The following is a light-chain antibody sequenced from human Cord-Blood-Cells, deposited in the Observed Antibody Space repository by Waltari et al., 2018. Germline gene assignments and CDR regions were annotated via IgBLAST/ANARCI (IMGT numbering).Light chain of an antibody. J-gene: IGLJ1*01. V-gene: IGLV1-40*01. CDR1: SHNIGAGYD. CDR2: GNS. Sequence: QSVLTQPPSVSGAPGQRVTISCTGASHNIGAGYDVHWSQQLPGTAPKLLIYGNSNRPSGVPDRFSGSKSGTSASLAITGLQAEDEADYYCQSYDSSLSGYVFGTGTKVTVL. CDR3: QSYDSSLSGYV.